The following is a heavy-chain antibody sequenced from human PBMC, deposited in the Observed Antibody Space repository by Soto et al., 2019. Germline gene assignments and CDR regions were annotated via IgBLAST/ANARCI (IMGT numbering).Heavy chain of an antibody. V-gene: IGHV1-18*01. J-gene: IGHJ6*02. CDR1: GYSFTRNG. Sequence: QVHLVQSGAELKKPGASVRVSCKASGYSFTRNGISWVRQAPGQGLVWMGWISAKNGDTNYAQKFQGRVIMTTDTSTSSAYMELRSLRSDDTAVYYCVRDRDSDTWPSRDVWGQVTTVTVSS. CDR2: ISAKNGDT. CDR3: VRDRDSDTWPSRDV. D-gene: IGHD1-26*01.